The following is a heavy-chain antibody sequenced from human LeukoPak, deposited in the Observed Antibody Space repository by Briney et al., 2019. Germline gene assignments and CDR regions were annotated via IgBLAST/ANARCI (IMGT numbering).Heavy chain of an antibody. D-gene: IGHD3-9*01. V-gene: IGHV1-18*01. Sequence: ASVKVSCKASGYTFTSYGISWVRQAPGQGLECMGWISAYNGNTHYAQKLQGRVTMTTDTSTSTAYMELRSLRSDDTAVYYCARRPFKYYDILTGSYRSEFDYWGQGTLVTVSS. CDR3: ARRPFKYYDILTGSYRSEFDY. J-gene: IGHJ4*02. CDR1: GYTFTSYG. CDR2: ISAYNGNT.